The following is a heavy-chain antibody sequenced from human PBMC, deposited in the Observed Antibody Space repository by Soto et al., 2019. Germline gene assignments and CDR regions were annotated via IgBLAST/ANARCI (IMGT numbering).Heavy chain of an antibody. J-gene: IGHJ6*02. CDR3: ARNRIAARPWSGDDYYHYVMAV. D-gene: IGHD6-6*01. V-gene: IGHV2-70*01. Sequence: SGPTLVNPTQTLTLTCTFSGFSLSTSGMCVSWIRQPPGKALEWLALIDWDDDKYYSTSLKTRLTISKDTSKNQVVLTMTNMDPVDTATYYCARNRIAARPWSGDDYYHYVMAVSGQRTTDLGSS. CDR1: GFSLSTSGMC. CDR2: IDWDDDK.